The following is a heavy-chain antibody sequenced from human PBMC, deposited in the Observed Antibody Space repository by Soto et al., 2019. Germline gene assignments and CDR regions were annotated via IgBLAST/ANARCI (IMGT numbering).Heavy chain of an antibody. CDR2: IYWDEDK. Sequence: QITLNESGPTVVRPTETLTLTCRFSGFSLTTSGVGVGWIRQSPGKAPEWLAHIYWDEDKRYSASLKSRLTITKDTSKNQVVLTVSDLDPTDTATYYCAHRVLRTVFGLVTTTAIYFDFWGQGTPVAVSS. CDR1: GFSLTTSGVG. CDR3: AHRVLRTVFGLVTTTAIYFDF. V-gene: IGHV2-5*02. D-gene: IGHD3-3*01. J-gene: IGHJ4*02.